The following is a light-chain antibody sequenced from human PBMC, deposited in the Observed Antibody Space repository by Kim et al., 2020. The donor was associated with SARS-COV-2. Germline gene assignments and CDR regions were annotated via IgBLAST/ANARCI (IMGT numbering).Light chain of an antibody. Sequence: ASVKLTCTLSSGHSSYAIAWHQQQPEKGTRYLMKLNSDGSHSKGDGIPDRFSGSSSGAERYLTISSLQSEDEADYYCQTWGTGIGVFGGGTKLTVL. V-gene: IGLV4-69*01. CDR1: SGHSSYA. J-gene: IGLJ3*02. CDR3: QTWGTGIGV. CDR2: LNSDGSH.